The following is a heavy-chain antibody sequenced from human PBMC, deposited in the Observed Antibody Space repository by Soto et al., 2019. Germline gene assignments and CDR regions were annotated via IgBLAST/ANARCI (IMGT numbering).Heavy chain of an antibody. CDR3: ARIRGYWYGLDV. V-gene: IGHV3-23*01. Sequence: GGSLRLSCAGSGFTLSTYGMTWVRQAPAKGLEWVSAITGTGGNTYYVDSVKGRFTSSRDNSKNMLYLQMNSVRVEDTAVYYCARIRGYWYGLDVWGQGTTVTVSS. J-gene: IGHJ6*02. CDR1: GFTLSTYG. CDR2: ITGTGGNT.